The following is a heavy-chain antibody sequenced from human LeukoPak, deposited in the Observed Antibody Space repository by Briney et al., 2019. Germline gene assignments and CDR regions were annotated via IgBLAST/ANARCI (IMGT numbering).Heavy chain of an antibody. V-gene: IGHV3-23*01. Sequence: GGSLRFSCEASGSTFSSYGMSWVRQAPGRGLEWVSAISGSGGSTYYADSVKGRFTISRDNSKNTLYLQMNSLRAEDTAVYYCAKSVSAGGLYYYYMDVWGKGTTVTISS. CDR1: GSTFSSYG. CDR3: AKSVSAGGLYYYYMDV. D-gene: IGHD4-23*01. J-gene: IGHJ6*03. CDR2: ISGSGGST.